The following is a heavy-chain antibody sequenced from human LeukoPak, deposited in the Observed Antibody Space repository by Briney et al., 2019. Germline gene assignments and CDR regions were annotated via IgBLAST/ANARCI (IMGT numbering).Heavy chain of an antibody. V-gene: IGHV4-39*01. Sequence: PSETLSLTCTVSGGSVSINTYYWGWIRQPPGKGLEWIGNLYYGGSTYYNPSLKSRVTISVDTSKNQFSLKMSSVTAADTAVYYCARRGGVSGTSYYFDNWGQGTLVTVSS. CDR2: LYYGGST. J-gene: IGHJ4*02. CDR1: GGSVSINTYY. CDR3: ARRGGVSGTSYYFDN. D-gene: IGHD3-10*01.